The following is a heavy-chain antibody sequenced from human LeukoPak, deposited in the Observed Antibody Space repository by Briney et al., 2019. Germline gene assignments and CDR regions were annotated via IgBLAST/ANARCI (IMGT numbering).Heavy chain of an antibody. J-gene: IGHJ3*02. CDR1: GGTFSSYA. V-gene: IGHV1-69*05. CDR3: ARDGSGDAFDI. Sequence: ASVKVSCKASGGTFSSYAISWVRQAPGQGLEWMGRIIPIFGTANYAQKLQGRVTITTDESTSTAYMELSSLRSEDTAVYYCARDGSGDAFDIWGQGTMVTVSS. CDR2: IIPIFGTA.